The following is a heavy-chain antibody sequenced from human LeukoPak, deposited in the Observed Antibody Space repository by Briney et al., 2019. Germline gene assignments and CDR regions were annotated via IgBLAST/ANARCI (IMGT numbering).Heavy chain of an antibody. CDR2: IITNYGTT. CDR3: ARPLTYYDFWRGYPPFDY. D-gene: IGHD3-3*01. Sequence: ASVKVSCKASGGTFSNYAISWVRQAPGQGLEWMGGIITNYGTTNYAQKYQGRVTITADESTTTVYMELSSLRSEDTAVYYCARPLTYYDFWRGYPPFDYWGQGTLVTVSS. J-gene: IGHJ4*02. CDR1: GGTFSNYA. V-gene: IGHV1-69*13.